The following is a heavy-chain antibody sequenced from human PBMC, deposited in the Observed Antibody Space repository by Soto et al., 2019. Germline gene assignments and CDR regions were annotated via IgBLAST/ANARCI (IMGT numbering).Heavy chain of an antibody. CDR2: IIPIFGTA. V-gene: IGHV1-69*13. J-gene: IGHJ6*02. D-gene: IGHD6-6*01. Sequence: GASVKVSCKASGGTFSSYAISWVRQAPGQGLEWMGGIIPIFGTANYAQKFQGRVTITADESTSTAYMELSSLRSEDTAVYYCADSIAARPGYYGMDVWGQGTTVTVSS. CDR3: ADSIAARPGYYGMDV. CDR1: GGTFSSYA.